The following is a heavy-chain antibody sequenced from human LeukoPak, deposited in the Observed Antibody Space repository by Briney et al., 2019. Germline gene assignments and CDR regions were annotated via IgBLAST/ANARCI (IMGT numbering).Heavy chain of an antibody. CDR2: IKQDGSEK. CDR3: ARGYSGYPY. V-gene: IGHV3-7*04. D-gene: IGHD5-12*01. J-gene: IGHJ4*02. CDR1: GFTFTTYW. Sequence: GGSLRLSCAASGFTFTTYWMGWVRQAPGKGLEWVANIKQDGSEKYYVDSVKGRFTISRDNAKNSLYLQMNGLRAEDTAVYYCARGYSGYPYWGQGTLVTVSS.